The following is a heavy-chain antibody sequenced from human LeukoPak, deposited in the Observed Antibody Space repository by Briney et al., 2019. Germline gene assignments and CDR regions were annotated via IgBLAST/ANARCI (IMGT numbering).Heavy chain of an antibody. D-gene: IGHD1-14*01. CDR2: ISGDGGST. CDR3: AKANRFFAFDI. Sequence: GGSLRLSCAASGFTFDDYAMHGVRQAPGKGLEWVSLISGDGGSTYYEDSVKGRFTISRDNSKKSLYLQVNRLRTEDTALYYCAKANRFFAFDIWGQGTMVTVSS. J-gene: IGHJ3*02. V-gene: IGHV3-43*02. CDR1: GFTFDDYA.